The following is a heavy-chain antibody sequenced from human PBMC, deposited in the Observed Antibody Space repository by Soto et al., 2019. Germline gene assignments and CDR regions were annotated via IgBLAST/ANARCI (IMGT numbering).Heavy chain of an antibody. J-gene: IGHJ1*01. CDR1: GGSFSGYY. V-gene: IGHV4-34*01. CDR3: ARGFGARYCSGGSCYPNAEYSQH. CDR2: INHSGST. Sequence: QVQLQQWGAGLLKPSETLSLTCAVYGGSFSGYYWSWIRQPPGKGLEWIGEINHSGSTNYNPSLKSRVTISVDTSKNQFSLKLSSVTAADTAVYYCARGFGARYCSGGSCYPNAEYSQHWGQGTLVTVSS. D-gene: IGHD2-15*01.